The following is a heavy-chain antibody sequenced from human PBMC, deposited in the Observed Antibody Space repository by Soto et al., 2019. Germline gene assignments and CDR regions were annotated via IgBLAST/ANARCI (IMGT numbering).Heavy chain of an antibody. Sequence: GSSVQVSCKASGYTFSSYAMHGVRQAPGQRLEWMGGINAGYGNTKSSQKFQDRVTISRDKSASTAYIQLTSLISEDTAVYYCAREHGDGTFDFWGQGTLVTVSS. CDR2: INAGYGNT. CDR3: AREHGDGTFDF. J-gene: IGHJ4*02. V-gene: IGHV1-3*01. CDR1: GYTFSSYA. D-gene: IGHD1-1*01.